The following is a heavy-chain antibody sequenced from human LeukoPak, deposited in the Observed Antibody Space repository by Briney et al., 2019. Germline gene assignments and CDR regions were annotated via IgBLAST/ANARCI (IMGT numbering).Heavy chain of an antibody. D-gene: IGHD6-19*01. J-gene: IGHJ4*02. CDR3: ARALTYSSGWYGFDY. CDR2: ISHDGSNK. Sequence: GRSLRLSCATSGFTFSSYAIHWVRQAPGKGLEWVALISHDGSNKYYADSVKGRFTISRDNSKNTLYLQMNSLRAGDTAVYYCARALTYSSGWYGFDYWGQGTLVTVSS. V-gene: IGHV3-30-3*01. CDR1: GFTFSSYA.